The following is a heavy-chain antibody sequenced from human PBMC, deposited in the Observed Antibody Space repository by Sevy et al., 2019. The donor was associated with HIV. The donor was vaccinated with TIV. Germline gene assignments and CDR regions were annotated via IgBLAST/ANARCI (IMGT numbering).Heavy chain of an antibody. CDR2: IYSDAST. J-gene: IGHJ4*02. Sequence: GGSLRLSCAASGFSVNSNYMTWVRQAPGKGLDWVSIIYSDASTKYADALKGRFTISRDNSKKTMYLQMNSLRVEDTAVYYCARGGTIFGLVRHYFDYWGQGTLVTVSS. D-gene: IGHD3-3*01. CDR3: ARGGTIFGLVRHYFDY. V-gene: IGHV3-66*01. CDR1: GFSVNSNY.